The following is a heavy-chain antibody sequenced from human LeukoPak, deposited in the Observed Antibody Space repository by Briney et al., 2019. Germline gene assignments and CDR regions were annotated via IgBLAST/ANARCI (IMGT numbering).Heavy chain of an antibody. CDR1: GYSISSGYY. Sequence: PSETLSLTCAVSGYSISSGYYWGCTRQPPGKGLEWIVSIYHSGSIYYNPSLKSRVTISVDTSKNQFSLKLSSVTAANTAAYPYATYDGEQLVFFDYWGQGTLVTVSS. CDR3: ATYDGEQLVFFDY. V-gene: IGHV4-38-2*01. D-gene: IGHD6-6*01. CDR2: IYHSGSI. J-gene: IGHJ4*02.